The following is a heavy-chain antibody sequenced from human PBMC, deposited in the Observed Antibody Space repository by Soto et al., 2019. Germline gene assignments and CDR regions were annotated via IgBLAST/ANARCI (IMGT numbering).Heavy chain of an antibody. CDR3: AREVAGHYYYYGMDV. CDR2: INPSGGST. J-gene: IGHJ6*02. CDR1: GYTFTSYY. V-gene: IGHV1-46*01. Sequence: ASVKVSCKASGYTFTSYYMHWVRQAPGQGLEWMGIINPSGGSTSYAQKFRGRVTMTRDTSTSTVYMELSSLRSEDTAVYYCAREVAGHYYYYGMDVWGQGTTVTVSS.